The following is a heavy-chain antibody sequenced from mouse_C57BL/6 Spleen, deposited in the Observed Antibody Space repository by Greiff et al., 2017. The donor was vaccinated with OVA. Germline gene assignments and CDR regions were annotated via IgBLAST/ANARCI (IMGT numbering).Heavy chain of an antibody. D-gene: IGHD4-1*01. CDR3: TTSGTRWYFDY. Sequence: VQLQQSGAELVRPGASVKLSCTASGFNIKDYYMHWVKQRPEQGLEWIGRIDPEDGDTEYAPKFQGKATMTAATSSNTAYLQLSSLTSEDTAVYYCTTSGTRWYFDYWGQGTTLTVSS. CDR1: GFNIKDYY. CDR2: IDPEDGDT. V-gene: IGHV14-1*01. J-gene: IGHJ2*01.